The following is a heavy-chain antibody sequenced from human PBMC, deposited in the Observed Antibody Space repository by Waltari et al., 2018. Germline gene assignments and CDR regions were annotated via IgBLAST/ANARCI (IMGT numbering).Heavy chain of an antibody. Sequence: QVQLQESGPGLVKPSETLSLTCAVSGYSISSGYYWGWIRQPPGKGLEWIGSIYHSGRTYYNPSLKSRVTISVDTSKNQFSLKLSSVTAADTAVYYCARPAMYSSSSPGWFDPWGQGTLVTVSS. D-gene: IGHD6-6*01. CDR1: GYSISSGYY. V-gene: IGHV4-38-2*01. CDR2: IYHSGRT. J-gene: IGHJ5*02. CDR3: ARPAMYSSSSPGWFDP.